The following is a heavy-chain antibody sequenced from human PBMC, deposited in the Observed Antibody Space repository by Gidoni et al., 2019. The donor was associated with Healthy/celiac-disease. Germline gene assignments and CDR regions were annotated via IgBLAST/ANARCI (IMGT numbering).Heavy chain of an antibody. D-gene: IGHD3-22*01. V-gene: IGHV1-3*01. CDR3: ARTSPYYYDSSGYYRDAFDI. Sequence: QVQLVQSGAEVKKPGASVKVSCKASGYTFTSYAMHWVRQAPGQRLEWMGWINAGNGNTKYSHKFQGRVTITRDTSASTAYMELSSLRSEDTAVYYCARTSPYYYDSSGYYRDAFDIWGQGTMVTVSS. J-gene: IGHJ3*02. CDR2: INAGNGNT. CDR1: GYTFTSYA.